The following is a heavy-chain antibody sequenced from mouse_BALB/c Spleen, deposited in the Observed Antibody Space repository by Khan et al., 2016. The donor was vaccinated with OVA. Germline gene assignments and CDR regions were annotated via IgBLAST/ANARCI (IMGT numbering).Heavy chain of an antibody. CDR3: ANHGSSSAWLTY. Sequence: VQLQQSGAELAKPGASVKMSCKASGYTFTSYWMHWVQQRPGQGLEWIGYINPSTGYTESNQRFKDKATLTADKSSSTAYMQLSSLTSEESAVYYCANHGSSSAWLTYWGQGTLVTVSA. J-gene: IGHJ3*01. D-gene: IGHD1-1*01. CDR2: INPSTGYT. V-gene: IGHV1-7*01. CDR1: GYTFTSYW.